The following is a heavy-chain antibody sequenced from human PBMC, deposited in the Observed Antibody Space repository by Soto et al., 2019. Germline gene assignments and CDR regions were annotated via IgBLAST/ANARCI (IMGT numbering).Heavy chain of an antibody. Sequence: QVQLVQSGAEVKKPGSSVKVSCKASGGTFSTYAVSWVRQAPGHGLEWLGGIIPLYQTPNYAQRFEGRLTITADESTNTAYMELNSLTSEDTAVYYCARDRHAYNMRSENYYYGMDVWGQGTTVTVSS. CDR3: ARDRHAYNMRSENYYYGMDV. D-gene: IGHD1-1*01. CDR1: GGTFSTYA. J-gene: IGHJ6*02. CDR2: IIPLYQTP. V-gene: IGHV1-69*01.